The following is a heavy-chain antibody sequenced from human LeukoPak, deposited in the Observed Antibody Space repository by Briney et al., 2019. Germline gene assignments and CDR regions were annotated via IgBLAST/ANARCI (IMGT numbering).Heavy chain of an antibody. V-gene: IGHV4-4*02. CDR1: GGSISSSNW. Sequence: ASETLSLTCAVSGGSISSSNWWSWVRQPPGKGLEWIGEIYHSGSTNYNPSLKSRVTISVDTSKNQFSLKLSSVTAADTAVYYCARRTRYYLQRRFDPWGQGTLVTVSS. CDR3: ARRTRYYLQRRFDP. D-gene: IGHD3-10*01. J-gene: IGHJ5*02. CDR2: IYHSGST.